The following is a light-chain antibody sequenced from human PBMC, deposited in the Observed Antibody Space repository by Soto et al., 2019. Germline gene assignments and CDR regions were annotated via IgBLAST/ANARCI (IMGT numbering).Light chain of an antibody. CDR3: KHYNSYSEA. J-gene: IGKJ1*01. CDR1: QTISSW. CDR2: KAS. V-gene: IGKV1-5*03. Sequence: IQMTQSTSTLSGSVGDRVTITCRASQTISSWLAWYQQKPGKAPKLLIYKASTLKSGVPSRFSGSGSGTEFTLTISSLQPDDFATYYCKHYNSYSEAFGQGTKVDIK.